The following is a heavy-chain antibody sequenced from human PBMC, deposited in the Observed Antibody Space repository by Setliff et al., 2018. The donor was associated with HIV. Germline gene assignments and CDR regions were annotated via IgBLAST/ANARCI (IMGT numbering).Heavy chain of an antibody. CDR1: GGTLSSHA. Sequence: SCKASGGTLSSHAVHWVRQAPGQGLEWVGGIIPMFGTTNYALKFRGRVTITADESTSLAFMEMSSLSPEDTAIYYCARGSLLAAGTFYYLDHWGLGTLVTVS. CDR2: IIPMFGTT. D-gene: IGHD4-17*01. J-gene: IGHJ4*02. CDR3: ARGSLLAAGTFYYLDH. V-gene: IGHV1-69*01.